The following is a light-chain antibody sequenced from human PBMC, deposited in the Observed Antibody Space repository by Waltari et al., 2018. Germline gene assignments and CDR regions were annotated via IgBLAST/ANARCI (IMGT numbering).Light chain of an antibody. J-gene: IGKJ2*01. CDR3: HQYYSSPHT. CDR2: WAS. CDR1: QTVLHNSNNKNY. V-gene: IGKV4-1*01. Sequence: DIVLTQSPDSLAVSLGERATLPCKSSQTVLHNSNNKNYLAWFQQKPGQPPKLLIYWASTRESGVPDRFSGSGSGTDFTLTISGLQAEDVAVYYCHQYYSSPHTFGQGTKLEIK.